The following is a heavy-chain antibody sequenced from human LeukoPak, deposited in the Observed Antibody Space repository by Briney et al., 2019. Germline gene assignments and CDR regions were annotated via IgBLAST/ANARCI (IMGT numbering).Heavy chain of an antibody. CDR3: ARPSSSGWTQFDY. D-gene: IGHD6-19*01. Sequence: GGSLRLSCAASGFTFSSYSMNWVRQAPGEGLEWVSSISSSSSYIYYADSVKGRFTISRDNAKNSLYLQMNSLRAEDTAVYYCARPSSSGWTQFDYWGQGTLVTVSS. J-gene: IGHJ4*02. V-gene: IGHV3-21*01. CDR2: ISSSSSYI. CDR1: GFTFSSYS.